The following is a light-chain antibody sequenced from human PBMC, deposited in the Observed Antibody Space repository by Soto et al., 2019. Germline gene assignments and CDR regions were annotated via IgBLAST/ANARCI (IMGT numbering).Light chain of an antibody. CDR2: EAS. J-gene: IGKJ2*01. CDR3: QQYHSYPYS. V-gene: IGKV3-11*01. Sequence: EVVLTQSPATMSLYPGEGATLSCRASQSVSTYLAWYQQKPGQAPRLLIFEASKRATGIPDRISGSGSGTDFTLTISSLEPEDFATYYCQQYHSYPYSFGQGTKLEI. CDR1: QSVSTY.